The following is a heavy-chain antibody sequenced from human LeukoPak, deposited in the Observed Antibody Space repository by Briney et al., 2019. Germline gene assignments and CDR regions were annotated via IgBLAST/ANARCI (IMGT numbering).Heavy chain of an antibody. D-gene: IGHD5-18*01. J-gene: IGHJ4*02. Sequence: PGGSLRLSCAASGFTFSSYWMHWVRQAPGKGLVWFSRINTDGRSTTYADSVKGRFTISRDNAKNTLYLQMNSLRAEDTAVYYCARHGYSYGSDYWGQGTLVTVSS. CDR1: GFTFSSYW. CDR3: ARHGYSYGSDY. CDR2: INTDGRST. V-gene: IGHV3-74*01.